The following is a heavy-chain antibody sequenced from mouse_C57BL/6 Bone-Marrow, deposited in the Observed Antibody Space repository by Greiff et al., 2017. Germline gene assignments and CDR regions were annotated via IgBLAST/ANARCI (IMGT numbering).Heavy chain of an antibody. J-gene: IGHJ3*01. CDR1: GYTFTSYG. CDR2: IYPRSGNT. V-gene: IGHV1-81*01. Sequence: QVHVKQSGAELARPGASVKLSCKASGYTFTSYGISWVKQRTGQGLEWIGEIYPRSGNTYYNEKFKGKATLTADKASSTAYMELRSLTSEDSAVYFWAGDYDGGFAYWGQGTLVTVSA. CDR3: AGDYDGGFAY. D-gene: IGHD2-4*01.